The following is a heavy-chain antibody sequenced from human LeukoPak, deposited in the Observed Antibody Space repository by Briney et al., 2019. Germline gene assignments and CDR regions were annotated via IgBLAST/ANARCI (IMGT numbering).Heavy chain of an antibody. Sequence: PSETLSLTCTVSGYSISSDYYWGWIRQPPGKGLEWIGSIYHSGSTYYNPSLKSRVTISVDTSKNQFSLKLSSVTAADTAVYYCARGGSGWFDAFDIWGQGTMVTVSS. J-gene: IGHJ3*02. CDR3: ARGGSGWFDAFDI. CDR2: IYHSGST. CDR1: GYSISSDYY. V-gene: IGHV4-38-2*02. D-gene: IGHD6-19*01.